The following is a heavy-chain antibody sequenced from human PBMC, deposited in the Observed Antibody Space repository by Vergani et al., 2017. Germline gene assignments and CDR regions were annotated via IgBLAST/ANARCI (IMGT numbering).Heavy chain of an antibody. CDR1: GYSFTSYW. V-gene: IGHV5-10-1*01. J-gene: IGHJ6*02. CDR2: IDPSDSYT. D-gene: IGHD6-19*01. Sequence: EVPLVQSGAEVKKPGESLRISCKGSGYSFTSYWISWVRQMPGKGLEWMGRIDPSDSYTNYSPSFQGHVTISADKSISTAYLQWSSLKASDTAMYYCARQVAVAGKWWGPDYYYGMDIWGQGTTVTVAS. CDR3: ARQVAVAGKWWGPDYYYGMDI.